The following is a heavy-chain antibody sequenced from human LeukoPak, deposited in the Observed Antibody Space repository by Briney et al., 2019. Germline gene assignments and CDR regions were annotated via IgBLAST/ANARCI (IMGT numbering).Heavy chain of an antibody. CDR3: AKDPGGGYYFDY. V-gene: IGHV3-7*03. CDR2: IKQDGSEK. Sequence: GGSLRLSCAASGFTFSSYWMSWVRQAPGKGLEWVANIKQDGSEKYYVDSVKGRFTISRDNSKNTLYLQMNSLRAEDTAVYYCAKDPGGGYYFDYWGQGTLVTVSS. D-gene: IGHD3-10*01. CDR1: GFTFSSYW. J-gene: IGHJ4*02.